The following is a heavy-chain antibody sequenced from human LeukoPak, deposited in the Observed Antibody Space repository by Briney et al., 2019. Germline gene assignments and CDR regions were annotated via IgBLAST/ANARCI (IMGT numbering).Heavy chain of an antibody. CDR3: ARDGVGIAVAAYPDAFDI. V-gene: IGHV1-18*01. CDR2: ISAYNGNT. J-gene: IGHJ3*02. Sequence: ASVTVSCKASGYTFTSYGISWVRQAPGQGLEWMGWISAYNGNTNYAQKLQGRVTMTTDTSTSTAYMELRSLRSDDTAVYYCARDGVGIAVAAYPDAFDIWGQGTMVTVSS. D-gene: IGHD6-19*01. CDR1: GYTFTSYG.